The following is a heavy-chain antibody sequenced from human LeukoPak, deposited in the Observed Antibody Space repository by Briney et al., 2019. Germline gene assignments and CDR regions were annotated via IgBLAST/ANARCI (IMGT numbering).Heavy chain of an antibody. Sequence: SVKVSCKASGGTFSSYAISWVRQAPGQGLEWMGGIIPIFGTANYAQKFQGRVTITADESTSTAYMELSSLRSEDTAVYYCAGEGENYYDSSGYFFGSYWGQGTLVTVSS. CDR2: IIPIFGTA. V-gene: IGHV1-69*13. D-gene: IGHD3-22*01. CDR3: AGEGENYYDSSGYFFGSY. J-gene: IGHJ4*02. CDR1: GGTFSSYA.